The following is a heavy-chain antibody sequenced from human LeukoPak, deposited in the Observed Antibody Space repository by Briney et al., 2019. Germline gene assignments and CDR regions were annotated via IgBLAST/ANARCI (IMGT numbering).Heavy chain of an antibody. J-gene: IGHJ6*02. CDR3: AKGGSSSWYTPNYYYYGMDV. V-gene: IGHV3-30-3*01. CDR2: ISYDGSNK. CDR1: GFTFSSYA. Sequence: GRSLRLSCAASGFTFSSYAMHWVRQAPGKGLEWVAVISYDGSNKYYADSVKGRFTISRDNSKNTLYLQMNSLRAEDTAVYYCAKGGSSSWYTPNYYYYGMDVWGQGTTVTVSS. D-gene: IGHD6-13*01.